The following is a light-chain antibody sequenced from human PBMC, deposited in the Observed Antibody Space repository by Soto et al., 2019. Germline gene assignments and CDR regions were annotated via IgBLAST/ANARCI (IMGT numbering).Light chain of an antibody. J-gene: IGKJ2*02. CDR3: QQYNSYSCT. V-gene: IGKV1-5*01. Sequence: DIQMTQSPSTLSASVGDRVTITCRASQSIFVWLAWYQQRPGTAPRLLIYEASSLQSGVPSRFSGSGSGTEFTLTISSLQPDDSATYYCQQYNSYSCTFGQGTKLEIK. CDR1: QSIFVW. CDR2: EAS.